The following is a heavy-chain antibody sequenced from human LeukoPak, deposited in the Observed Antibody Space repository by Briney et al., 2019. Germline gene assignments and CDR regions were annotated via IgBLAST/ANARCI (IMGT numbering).Heavy chain of an antibody. Sequence: PSETLSLTCTVSGVSISSSSYHWGWVRQLPGKGLVWIGSMYYTGSTYFTPSLNSRLTLSVDTSKNQFSLRLSSVTAADTAVYYCARHVGQQLIYNYYGLDVWGQGTTVTVSS. CDR2: MYYTGST. CDR3: ARHVGQQLIYNYYGLDV. V-gene: IGHV4-39*01. CDR1: GVSISSSSYH. J-gene: IGHJ6*02. D-gene: IGHD6-13*01.